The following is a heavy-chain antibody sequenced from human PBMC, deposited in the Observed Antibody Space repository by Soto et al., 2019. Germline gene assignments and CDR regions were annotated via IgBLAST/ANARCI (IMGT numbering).Heavy chain of an antibody. Sequence: SQTLSLTCTVSGGSISSSSYYWGWIRQPPGKGLEWIGSIYYSGSTYYNPSLKSRVTISVDTSKNQFSLKLSSVTAADTAVYYCARYCSGGSCRHDAFDILGQGTMVTVSS. CDR3: ARYCSGGSCRHDAFDI. CDR1: GGSISSSSYY. D-gene: IGHD2-15*01. J-gene: IGHJ3*02. V-gene: IGHV4-39*01. CDR2: IYYSGST.